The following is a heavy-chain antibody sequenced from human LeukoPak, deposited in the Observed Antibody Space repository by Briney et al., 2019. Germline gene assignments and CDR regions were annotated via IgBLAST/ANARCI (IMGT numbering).Heavy chain of an antibody. J-gene: IGHJ5*02. V-gene: IGHV4-34*01. CDR3: ARQGHCGGASCYSGWLDP. D-gene: IGHD2-2*01. CDR1: SGSLSGYY. CDR2: INYTGRT. Sequence: PSETLSLTCAVSSGSLSGYYWSWIRQSPGKGLEWIGEINYTGRTIYNPSLKSRVTISLHTSMTQFSLNLSSVTAADTAVYYCARQGHCGGASCYSGWLDPWGQGTLAIVSS.